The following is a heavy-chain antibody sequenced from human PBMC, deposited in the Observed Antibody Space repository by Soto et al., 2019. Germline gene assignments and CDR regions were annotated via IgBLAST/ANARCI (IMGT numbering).Heavy chain of an antibody. CDR1: GGSISSGGYY. CDR3: ARGLVLRDFWSGYYTSIYYFDY. J-gene: IGHJ4*02. CDR2: IYYSGST. Sequence: QVQLQESGPGLVKPSQTLSLTCTVSGGSISSGGYYWSWIRQHPGKGLEWIGYIYYSGSTYYNPSLKSRVTISVDTSKNQFSLKLSSVTAADTAVYYCARGLVLRDFWSGYYTSIYYFDYWGQGTLVTVSS. D-gene: IGHD3-3*01. V-gene: IGHV4-31*03.